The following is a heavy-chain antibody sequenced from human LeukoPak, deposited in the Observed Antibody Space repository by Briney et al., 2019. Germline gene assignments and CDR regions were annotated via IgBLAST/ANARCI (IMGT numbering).Heavy chain of an antibody. CDR3: ARDLSGSPNRHFDY. J-gene: IGHJ4*02. D-gene: IGHD1-26*01. CDR2: ISSSSRYI. V-gene: IGHV3-21*01. CDR1: GFTFSSYW. Sequence: GGSLRLSCAASGFTFSSYWMSWVRQAPGKGLEWVSSISSSSRYIYYADSVKGRFTIPRDNAKNSLYLQMNSLRAEDTAVYYCARDLSGSPNRHFDYWGQGTLVTVSS.